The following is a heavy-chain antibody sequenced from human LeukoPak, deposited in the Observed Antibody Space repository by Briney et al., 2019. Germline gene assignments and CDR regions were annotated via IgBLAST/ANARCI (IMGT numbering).Heavy chain of an antibody. CDR3: TTGRYNWNLDY. CDR1: GFTFSNAW. D-gene: IGHD1-20*01. CDR2: IKSKADGGTT. Sequence: PGGSLRLSCAASGFTFSNAWMSWVRQAPGKGLEWVGRIKSKADGGTTDYAAPVKGRFTISRDDSKNTLHLQMNSLKTEDTAVYYCTTGRYNWNLDYWGQGTLVTVSS. V-gene: IGHV3-15*01. J-gene: IGHJ4*02.